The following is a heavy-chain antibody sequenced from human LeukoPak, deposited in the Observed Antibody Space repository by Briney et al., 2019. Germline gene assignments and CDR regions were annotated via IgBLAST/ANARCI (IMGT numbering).Heavy chain of an antibody. Sequence: VASVKVSCKASGYTFTGYYMHWVRQAPGQGLEWMGWINPNSGGTNYAQKFQGRVTMTRDTSISTAYMELSRLRSDDTAVYYCARDLGSYDFWSGYYLFDYYYGMDVWGQGTTVTVSS. V-gene: IGHV1-2*02. D-gene: IGHD3-3*01. CDR2: INPNSGGT. J-gene: IGHJ6*02. CDR1: GYTFTGYY. CDR3: ARDLGSYDFWSGYYLFDYYYGMDV.